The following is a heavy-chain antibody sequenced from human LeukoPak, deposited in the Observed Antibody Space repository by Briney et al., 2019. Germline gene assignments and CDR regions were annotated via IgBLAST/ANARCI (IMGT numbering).Heavy chain of an antibody. CDR2: ISASGSST. Sequence: GGSLSLSCAASGFTFRNYAMTWVRQAPGKGLEWVSSISASGSSTWYADFVKGRFTISRDNAKNTLYLRMNSLRAEDTAEYYCAKDERGDYVTGFDSWGQGTLVTVSS. D-gene: IGHD4-17*01. J-gene: IGHJ4*02. CDR1: GFTFRNYA. CDR3: AKDERGDYVTGFDS. V-gene: IGHV3-23*01.